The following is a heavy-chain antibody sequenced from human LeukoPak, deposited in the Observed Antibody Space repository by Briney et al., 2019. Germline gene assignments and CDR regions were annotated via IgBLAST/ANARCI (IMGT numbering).Heavy chain of an antibody. Sequence: SQTLSLTCAISGDSVSSNSAAWNWLRQSPSSGLEWLGRTFYRSKWNNDYAVSVKGRITINPDTSKNHFYLQLNSVTPEDTAVYYCARDRSFGYGSHFDCWGQGTLVTVSS. CDR2: TFYRSKWNN. CDR3: ARDRSFGYGSHFDC. D-gene: IGHD5-18*01. V-gene: IGHV6-1*01. J-gene: IGHJ4*02. CDR1: GDSVSSNSAA.